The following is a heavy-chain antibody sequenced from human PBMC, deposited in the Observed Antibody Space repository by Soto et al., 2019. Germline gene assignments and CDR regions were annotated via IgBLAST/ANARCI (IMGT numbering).Heavy chain of an antibody. V-gene: IGHV3-33*01. D-gene: IGHD4-17*01. J-gene: IGHJ4*02. CDR1: GFTFSSYG. CDR2: IWYDGSNK. CDR3: AREDYGFDY. Sequence: QVQLVESGGGVVQPGRSLRLSCAASGFTFSSYGMHWVRQAPGKGLEWVAVIWYDGSNKYYADSVKGRFTISRDNSKNALYLQMNSLRAEDTAVYYCAREDYGFDYWGQGTLVTVSS.